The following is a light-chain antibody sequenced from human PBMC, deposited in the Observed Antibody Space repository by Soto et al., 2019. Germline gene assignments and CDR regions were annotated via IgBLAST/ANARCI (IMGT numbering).Light chain of an antibody. CDR1: QGIGTS. V-gene: IGKV1-27*01. CDR3: QKYDRAPWT. Sequence: DIQMTQSPSSLSASVGDRVTITCRASQGIGTSLAWYQQKPGRVPNLLMYTASTFLAGVPSLFSGSGSGTDFTLTISSLQAEDVATYYCQKYDRAPWTFGQGTKVEIK. CDR2: TAS. J-gene: IGKJ1*01.